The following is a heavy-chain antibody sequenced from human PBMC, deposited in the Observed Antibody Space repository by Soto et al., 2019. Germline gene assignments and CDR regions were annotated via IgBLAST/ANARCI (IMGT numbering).Heavy chain of an antibody. Sequence: EVQLVESGGGLVKPGGSLRLSCAASGFTFSNAWMSWVRQAPGKGLEWVGRIKSKTDGGTTDYAAPVKGRFTISRDDSKNTLYLQMISLRAEDTAVYYCAKGYCSSSSCEKLNPFRVKYYYSGMDVWGQGTTVTVSS. D-gene: IGHD2-2*01. CDR2: IKSKTDGGTT. CDR3: AKGYCSSSSCEKLNPFRVKYYYSGMDV. CDR1: GFTFSNAW. J-gene: IGHJ6*02. V-gene: IGHV3-15*01.